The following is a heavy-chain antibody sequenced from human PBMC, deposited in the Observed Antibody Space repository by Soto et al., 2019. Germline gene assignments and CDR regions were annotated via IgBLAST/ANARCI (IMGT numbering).Heavy chain of an antibody. CDR3: AKNYGDYGPHWYFDL. Sequence: PGGSLRLSCAAPGFTFSSYAMSWVRQAPGKGLEWVSAISGSGGSTYYADSVKGRFTISRDNSKNTLYLQMNSLRAEDTAVYYCAKNYGDYGPHWYFDLWGRGTLVTVSS. V-gene: IGHV3-23*01. J-gene: IGHJ2*01. D-gene: IGHD4-17*01. CDR1: GFTFSSYA. CDR2: ISGSGGST.